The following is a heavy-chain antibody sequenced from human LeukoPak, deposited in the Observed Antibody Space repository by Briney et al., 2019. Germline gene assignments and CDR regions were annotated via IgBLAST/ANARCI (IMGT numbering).Heavy chain of an antibody. CDR2: INPNSGGT. Sequence: ASVKVSCKASGYTFTGYYMHWVRQAPGQGLEWMGWINPNSGGTNYAQKFQGRVTMTRDTPISTAYMELSRLRSDDTAVYYCAREGPWGTTFDYWDQGTLVTVSS. CDR1: GYTFTGYY. J-gene: IGHJ4*02. V-gene: IGHV1-2*02. D-gene: IGHD3-16*01. CDR3: AREGPWGTTFDY.